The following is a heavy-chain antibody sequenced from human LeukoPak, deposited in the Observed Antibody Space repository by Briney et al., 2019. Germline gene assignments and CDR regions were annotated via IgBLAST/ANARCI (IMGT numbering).Heavy chain of an antibody. Sequence: GGSLRLSCAASGFTFSSAWMHWVRQAPGKGLVWVSHINSDGSTTTYADSVKGRFTISRDNAKNTVYLQMNSLRAEDTAVYYCTRDYGYAPDYWGQGTLVTVSS. CDR1: GFTFSSAW. CDR3: TRDYGYAPDY. CDR2: INSDGSTT. D-gene: IGHD2-2*01. J-gene: IGHJ4*02. V-gene: IGHV3-74*01.